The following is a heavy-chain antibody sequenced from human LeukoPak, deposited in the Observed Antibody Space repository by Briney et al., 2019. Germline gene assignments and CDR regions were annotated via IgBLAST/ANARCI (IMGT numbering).Heavy chain of an antibody. V-gene: IGHV3-23*01. D-gene: IGHD4-23*01. Sequence: GGSLRLSCAASGFTFSIYAMSWIRQAPGKGLEWVSAVSGSGGDTYYADSVKGRFSISRDNAKNTLYLQMNSLRVEDTAVYYCARGRPHGNDYWGQGTLVTVSS. CDR1: GFTFSIYA. J-gene: IGHJ4*02. CDR3: ARGRPHGNDY. CDR2: VSGSGGDT.